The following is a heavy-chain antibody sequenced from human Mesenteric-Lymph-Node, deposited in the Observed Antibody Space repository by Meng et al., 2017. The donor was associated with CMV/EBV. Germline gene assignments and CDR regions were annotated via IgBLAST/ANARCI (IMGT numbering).Heavy chain of an antibody. Sequence: GESLKISCAVAGLNFVDAWMDWVRQAPGKGVEWIGLTRGRSGGETYAAPVKGTFIISRDDTKNTVYLQMNSLKIEDTALYYCAWMNTVPSVGRWGQGTLVTVSS. D-gene: IGHD4-17*01. V-gene: IGHV3-15*01. CDR3: AWMNTVPSVGR. CDR1: GLNFVDAW. CDR2: TRGRSGGET. J-gene: IGHJ4*02.